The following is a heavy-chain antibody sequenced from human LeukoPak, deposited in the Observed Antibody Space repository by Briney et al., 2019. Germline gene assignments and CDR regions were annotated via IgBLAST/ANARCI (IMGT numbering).Heavy chain of an antibody. D-gene: IGHD3-3*01. J-gene: IGHJ6*02. Sequence: SETLSLTCTVSGGSISSSSYYWGWIRQPPGKGLEWIGSIYYSGSTYYNPSLKSRVTVSVDTSKNHFSLKLSSVTASDTAVYYCARHTVYHDFWSGPDVWGQGTMVTVSS. CDR2: IYYSGST. CDR3: ARHTVYHDFWSGPDV. CDR1: GGSISSSSYY. V-gene: IGHV4-39*01.